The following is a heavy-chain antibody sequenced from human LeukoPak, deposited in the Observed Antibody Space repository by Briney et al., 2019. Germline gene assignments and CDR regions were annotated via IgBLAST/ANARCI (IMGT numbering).Heavy chain of an antibody. V-gene: IGHV4-59*01. CDR1: GGSISSYY. CDR3: ARTTEGYCRGRSCYSYYYYMDV. Sequence: SETLSLTCTVSGGSISSYYWSWIRQPPGKGLEWIGYIYYSGSTNYNPSLKSRVTISVDTSKNQFSLKLRSVTAADTAVYYCARTTEGYCRGRSCYSYYYYMDVWGKGTTVTVFS. CDR2: IYYSGST. D-gene: IGHD2-15*01. J-gene: IGHJ6*03.